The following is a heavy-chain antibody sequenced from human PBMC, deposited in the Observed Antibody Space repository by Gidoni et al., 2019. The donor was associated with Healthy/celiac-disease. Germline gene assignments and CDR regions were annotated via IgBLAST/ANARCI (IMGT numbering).Heavy chain of an antibody. D-gene: IGHD2-2*02. CDR2: LYYTGTT. Sequence: QLQLQESGPGLVKTSETLSLTCTVSGASISSSAYHWGWIRQPPGKGLEWIGSLYYTGTTYYNPSLESRVTISVDTSKNQFSLRLSSVTAADTAVYYCARHWSIPMLADFGYWGLGTLVTVSS. CDR1: GASISSSAYH. CDR3: ARHWSIPMLADFGY. J-gene: IGHJ4*02. V-gene: IGHV4-39*01.